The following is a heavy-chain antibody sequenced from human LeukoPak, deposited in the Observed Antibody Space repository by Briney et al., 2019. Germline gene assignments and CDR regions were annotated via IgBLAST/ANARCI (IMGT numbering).Heavy chain of an antibody. D-gene: IGHD3-3*01. J-gene: IGHJ6*03. CDR2: IYTSGST. CDR3: ARMVRFLEWPRQVENYYMDV. Sequence: TSETLSLTCTVSGGSISSGSYYWSWIRQPAGKGLEWIGRIYTSGSTNYNPSLKSRVTISVDTSKNQFSLKLSSVTAADTAVYYCARMVRFLEWPRQVENYYMDVWGKGTTVTVSS. V-gene: IGHV4-61*02. CDR1: GGSISSGSYY.